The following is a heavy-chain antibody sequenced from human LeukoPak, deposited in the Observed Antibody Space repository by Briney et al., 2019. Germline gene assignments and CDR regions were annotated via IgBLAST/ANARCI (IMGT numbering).Heavy chain of an antibody. Sequence: GGSLRLSCAASGFGFSDYGINWVRQAPGKGLEWLSFVSGKSRAVYYADSVKGRFTISRDNVKESVFLHMSSLRAEDTAVYYCARRGDRFCTSMNCPPHSYYFYMDVWGKGTTVSVS. CDR3: ARRGDRFCTSMNCPPHSYYFYMDV. CDR1: GFGFSDYG. V-gene: IGHV3-48*04. J-gene: IGHJ6*03. CDR2: VSGKSRAV. D-gene: IGHD2-2*01.